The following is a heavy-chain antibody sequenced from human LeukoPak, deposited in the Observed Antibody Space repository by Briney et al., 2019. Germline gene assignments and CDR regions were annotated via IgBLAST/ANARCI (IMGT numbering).Heavy chain of an antibody. CDR2: IYSSGST. V-gene: IGHV4-4*07. Sequence: SETLSLTCSVSGGSTSSYYWSWVRQPAGKGLEWIGRIYSSGSTNYNPSLNSRVTMSVDTSNNQFSLRLTSVTAADTAVYYCARGTTAAAGIFDCWGQGALVTVSS. CDR3: ARGTTAAAGIFDC. D-gene: IGHD6-13*01. CDR1: GGSTSSYY. J-gene: IGHJ4*02.